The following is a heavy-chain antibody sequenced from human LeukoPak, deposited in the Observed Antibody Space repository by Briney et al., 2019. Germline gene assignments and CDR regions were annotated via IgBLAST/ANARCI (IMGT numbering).Heavy chain of an antibody. CDR2: IYYSGGT. CDR1: GGSISSGDYY. D-gene: IGHD2-15*01. J-gene: IGHJ4*02. V-gene: IGHV4-61*08. CDR3: ARSPTGGSPFFDY. Sequence: SETLSLTCTVSGGSISSGDYYWSWIRQPPGKGLEWIGYIYYSGGTNYNPSLKSRLTISVDTSKNQFSLRLSSVTAADTAVYYCARSPTGGSPFFDYWGQGTLVTVSS.